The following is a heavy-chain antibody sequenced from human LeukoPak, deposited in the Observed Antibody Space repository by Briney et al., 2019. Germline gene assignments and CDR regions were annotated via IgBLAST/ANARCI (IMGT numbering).Heavy chain of an antibody. D-gene: IGHD4-23*01. V-gene: IGHV1-18*01. J-gene: IGHJ4*02. Sequence: ASVKVSCKTSGYSFTNYGITWVRQAPGQGLEWMGWISGYNSKTFYAQKFQGRVTMTTDTSTSTVYMELRSLRSDNTAVYYCARDLYGGTSATFDYWGQGTLVTVSS. CDR2: ISGYNSKT. CDR1: GYSFTNYG. CDR3: ARDLYGGTSATFDY.